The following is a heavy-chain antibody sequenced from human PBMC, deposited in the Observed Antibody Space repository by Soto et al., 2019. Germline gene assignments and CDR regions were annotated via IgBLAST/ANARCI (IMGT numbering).Heavy chain of an antibody. V-gene: IGHV1-18*01. Sequence: GASVKVSCKASGYTFTSYGISWVRQAPGQGLEWMGWISAYNGNTNYAQKLQGRVTMTTDTSTSTAYMELRSLRSDDTAVYYCARAGYCSSTSCSRDGKNWFDPWGQGTLVTVSS. CDR3: ARAGYCSSTSCSRDGKNWFDP. CDR2: ISAYNGNT. CDR1: GYTFTSYG. D-gene: IGHD2-2*01. J-gene: IGHJ5*02.